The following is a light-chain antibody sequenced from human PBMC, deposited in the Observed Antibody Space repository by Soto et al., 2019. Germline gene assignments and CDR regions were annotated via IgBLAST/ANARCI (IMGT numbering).Light chain of an antibody. CDR1: QSVSSN. CDR3: QQYGSTPRT. CDR2: AAS. V-gene: IGKV3-15*01. Sequence: EIVMTQSPATLSVSPGERATLSCRASQSVSSNLAWYQQKPGQAPTLLIYAASARATGIPVRFSGSRSGTEFTLTISSLQSEDFAVYYCQQYGSTPRTFGQGTKVDIK. J-gene: IGKJ1*01.